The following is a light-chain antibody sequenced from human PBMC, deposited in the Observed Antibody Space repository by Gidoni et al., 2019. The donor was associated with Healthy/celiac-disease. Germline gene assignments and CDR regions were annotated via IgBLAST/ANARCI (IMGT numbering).Light chain of an antibody. V-gene: IGKV1-5*01. CDR1: QRISSW. CDR2: DAS. CDR3: QQYNSIQKT. Sequence: DIQMTQSPSTLYASVGDRVTITCRASQRISSWLAWYKQKPGKAPKLLIYDASRFESGVPSRFSGSGSGTDFTLPISSLQPDYFATYYCQQYNSIQKTFGQGTKVEIK. J-gene: IGKJ1*01.